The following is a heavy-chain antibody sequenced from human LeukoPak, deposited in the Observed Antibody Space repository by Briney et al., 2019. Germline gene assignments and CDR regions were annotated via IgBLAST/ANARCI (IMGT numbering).Heavy chain of an antibody. CDR1: GFTFSSYA. J-gene: IGHJ4*02. V-gene: IGHV3-53*01. Sequence: GGSLRLSCAASGFTFSSYAMHWVRQAPGKGLEWVSVIYSGGSTYYADSVKGRFTISRDNSKNTLYLQMNSLRAEDTAVYYCAREMGAFDYWGQGTLVTVSS. CDR3: AREMGAFDY. D-gene: IGHD1-26*01. CDR2: IYSGGST.